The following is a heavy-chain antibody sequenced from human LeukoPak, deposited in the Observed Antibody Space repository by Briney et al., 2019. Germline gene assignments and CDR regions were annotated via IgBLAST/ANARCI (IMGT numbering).Heavy chain of an antibody. D-gene: IGHD5-24*01. Sequence: RASVKVSCKASGYTFTSYGISWVRQAPGQGLEWMGWISAYNGNTNYAQKLQGRVTMTTDTSTSTAYMELRSLRSDDTAVYYCARDLRDGYHQPWFDYWGQGILVTVSS. CDR2: ISAYNGNT. CDR3: ARDLRDGYHQPWFDY. CDR1: GYTFTSYG. V-gene: IGHV1-18*01. J-gene: IGHJ4*02.